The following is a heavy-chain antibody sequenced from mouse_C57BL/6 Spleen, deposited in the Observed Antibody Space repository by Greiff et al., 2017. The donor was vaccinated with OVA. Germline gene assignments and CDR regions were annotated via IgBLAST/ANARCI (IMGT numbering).Heavy chain of an antibody. Sequence: QVQLKQPGAELVRPGSSVKLSCKASGYTFTSYWMHWVKQRPIQGLEWIGNIDPSDSETHYNQKFKDKATLTVDKSSSTAYMQLGSLTSEDSAVSYCARRGPLPFDYGGQGTTLTVSS. J-gene: IGHJ2*01. CDR2: IDPSDSET. CDR1: GYTFTSYW. CDR3: ARRGPLPFDY. D-gene: IGHD5-5*01. V-gene: IGHV1-52*01.